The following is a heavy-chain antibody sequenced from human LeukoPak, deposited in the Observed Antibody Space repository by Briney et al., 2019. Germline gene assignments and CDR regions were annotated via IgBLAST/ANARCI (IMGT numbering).Heavy chain of an antibody. J-gene: IGHJ4*02. Sequence: QPGRSLKLSCAASGFTFSSYAMHWVRQAPGKGLEWVAVISYDGSNKYYADSVKGRFTISRDNSKNTLYLQVNSVRAEDTGVYYCARDHFDYWGQGTLVTVSS. CDR1: GFTFSSYA. CDR3: ARDHFDY. V-gene: IGHV3-30-3*01. CDR2: ISYDGSNK.